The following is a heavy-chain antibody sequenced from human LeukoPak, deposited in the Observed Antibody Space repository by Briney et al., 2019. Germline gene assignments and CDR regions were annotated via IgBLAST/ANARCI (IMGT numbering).Heavy chain of an antibody. D-gene: IGHD3-10*01. J-gene: IGHJ6*02. Sequence: GRSLRLSCAASGFTFNRCGMHWVRQAPGKGLEWVAVITNDGSRQYYTDSVKGRFTISRGNSENTLSLQMNSLRDEDTAVYYCVKSSGTNDYGMDAWGQGTTVTVPS. CDR3: VKSSGTNDYGMDA. V-gene: IGHV3-30*18. CDR2: ITNDGSRQ. CDR1: GFTFNRCG.